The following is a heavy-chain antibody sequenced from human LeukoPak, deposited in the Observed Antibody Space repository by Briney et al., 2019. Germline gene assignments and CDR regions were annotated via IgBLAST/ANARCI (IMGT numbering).Heavy chain of an antibody. CDR3: ARSHYYDSSGYYPSWGAFDI. CDR1: GFTVSSNY. J-gene: IGHJ3*02. V-gene: IGHV3-66*01. CDR2: IYSGGSA. Sequence: GGSLRLSCAASGFTVSSNYMSWVRQAPGKGLEWVSVIYSGGSAYNADSVKGRFTISRDNSKNTIYLQMNSLRAEDTAVYYCARSHYYDSSGYYPSWGAFDIWGQGTMVTVSS. D-gene: IGHD3-22*01.